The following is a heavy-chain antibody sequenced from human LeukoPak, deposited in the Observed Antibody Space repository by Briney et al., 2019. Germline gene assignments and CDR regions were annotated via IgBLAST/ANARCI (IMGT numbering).Heavy chain of an antibody. CDR1: RFTFSSYA. V-gene: IGHV3-23*01. J-gene: IGHJ4*02. CDR2: ISGGGGST. D-gene: IGHD5-12*01. Sequence: GGSLRLSCAASRFTFSSYAMSWVRQAPGKGLEWVSAISGGGGSTYYADSVKGRFTISRDNSKNALHLLMNSLRAEDTAVYYCAKEGEGGYSGYDWGYYFGYSGQGTLVTVSS. CDR3: AKEGEGGYSGYDWGYYFGY.